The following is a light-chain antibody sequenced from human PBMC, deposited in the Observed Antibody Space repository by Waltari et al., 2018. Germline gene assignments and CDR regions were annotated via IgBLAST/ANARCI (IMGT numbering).Light chain of an antibody. CDR1: SSNIGAGYD. CDR2: GNS. J-gene: IGLJ2*01. Sequence: QSVLTQPPSVSGAPGQRVNISCPGSSSNIGAGYDVHWSQQLPGPAPKLLIYGNSNRPSGVPDRFSGSNSGTSASLAITGLQAEDEADYYCQSYDSSLSVHVVFGGGTKLTVL. CDR3: QSYDSSLSVHVV. V-gene: IGLV1-40*01.